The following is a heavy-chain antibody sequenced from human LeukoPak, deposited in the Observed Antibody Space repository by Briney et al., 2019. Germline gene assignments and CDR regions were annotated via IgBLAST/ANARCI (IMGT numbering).Heavy chain of an antibody. V-gene: IGHV3-21*06. Sequence: GRSLRLSCAASGFTFSSYGMHWVRQAPGKGLEWVSSISSTSSYIYYADSVKGRFTISRDNARNSLYLQMDSLRAEDTAIYYCARVGDYTDYAPDYSGLGTLVSVSS. CDR3: ARVGDYTDYAPDY. CDR2: ISSTSSYI. J-gene: IGHJ4*03. D-gene: IGHD4-17*01. CDR1: GFTFSSYG.